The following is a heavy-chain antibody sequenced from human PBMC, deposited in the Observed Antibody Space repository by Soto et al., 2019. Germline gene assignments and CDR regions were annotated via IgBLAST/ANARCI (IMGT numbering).Heavy chain of an antibody. V-gene: IGHV1-8*01. D-gene: IGHD5-12*01. CDR3: ARGPMSGYDYYYGMDV. Sequence: ASVKVSCKASGYTFTSYDINWVRQATGQGLEWMGWMNPNSGNTGYAQKFQGRVTMTGNTSISTAYMELSSLRSEDTAVYYCARGPMSGYDYYYGMDVWGQGTTVTVSS. CDR2: MNPNSGNT. CDR1: GYTFTSYD. J-gene: IGHJ6*02.